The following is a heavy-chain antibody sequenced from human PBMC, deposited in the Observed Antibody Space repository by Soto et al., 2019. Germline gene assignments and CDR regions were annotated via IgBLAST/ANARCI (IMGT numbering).Heavy chain of an antibody. CDR2: IYYSENT. J-gene: IGHJ4*02. D-gene: IGHD4-17*01. CDR3: ARHDYGGNSAYFDY. CDR1: GGSISSSNYY. V-gene: IGHV4-39*01. Sequence: PSETLSLTCTVSGGSISSSNYYWGWIRQPPGKGLEWIGNIYYSENTYYSPSLKSRVTISVDTSKNQFSLKLSSVTAADTAVYYCARHDYGGNSAYFDYWRQGTLVTVSS.